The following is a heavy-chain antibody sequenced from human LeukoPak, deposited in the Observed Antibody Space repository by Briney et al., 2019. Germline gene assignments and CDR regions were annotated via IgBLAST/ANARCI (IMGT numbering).Heavy chain of an antibody. CDR1: GGSLSGYY. CDR3: ARAGRRAFDI. Sequence: SETLSLTCAVYGGSLSGYYWSWIRQPPGKGLEWIGEINHSGSTNYNPSLKSRVTISVDTSKNQFSLKLSSVTAADTAVYYCARAGRRAFDIWGQGTMVTVSS. V-gene: IGHV4-34*01. J-gene: IGHJ3*02. CDR2: INHSGST.